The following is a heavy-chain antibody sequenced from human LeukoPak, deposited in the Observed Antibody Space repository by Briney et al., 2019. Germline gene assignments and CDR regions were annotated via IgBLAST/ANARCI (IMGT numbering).Heavy chain of an antibody. D-gene: IGHD1-26*01. Sequence: SQTLSLTCAISGDSVSSNSVTWNWIRQSPSRGLEWLGRTYYRSTWYNDYAVSVRGRITVNPDTSKNQFSLHLNSVTPEDTAVYYCARDGKPLDVWGQGTTVTVSS. CDR3: ARDGKPLDV. CDR1: GDSVSSNSVT. V-gene: IGHV6-1*01. J-gene: IGHJ6*02. CDR2: TYYRSTWYN.